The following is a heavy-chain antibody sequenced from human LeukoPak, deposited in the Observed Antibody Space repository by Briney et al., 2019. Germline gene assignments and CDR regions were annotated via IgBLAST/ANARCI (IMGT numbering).Heavy chain of an antibody. J-gene: IGHJ4*02. CDR3: ARYWIETGGGAAPLIDY. D-gene: IGHD3-16*01. CDR1: GGSFYGGSFSGYY. Sequence: PSETLSLTCAVYGGSFYGGSFSGYYWSWIRQPPGKGLEWIGYIYYSGSTNYNPSLKSRVTISVDTSKNQFSLKLSSVTAADTAVYYCARYWIETGGGAAPLIDYWGQGTLVTVSS. CDR2: IYYSGST. V-gene: IGHV4-61*08.